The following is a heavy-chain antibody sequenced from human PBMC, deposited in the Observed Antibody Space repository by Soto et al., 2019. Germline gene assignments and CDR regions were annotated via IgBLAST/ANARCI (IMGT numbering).Heavy chain of an antibody. J-gene: IGHJ3*02. D-gene: IGHD3-10*01. Sequence: QVQLQESGPGLVKPSQTLSLTCTVSGGSISSGGYYWSWIRQHPGKGLEWIGYIYYSGSTYYNPSLKSRATISVDTSKNQFSLKLSSVTAADTAVYYCARKGVTMVRGVEGDDAFDIWGQGTMVTVSS. V-gene: IGHV4-31*03. CDR1: GGSISSGGYY. CDR3: ARKGVTMVRGVEGDDAFDI. CDR2: IYYSGST.